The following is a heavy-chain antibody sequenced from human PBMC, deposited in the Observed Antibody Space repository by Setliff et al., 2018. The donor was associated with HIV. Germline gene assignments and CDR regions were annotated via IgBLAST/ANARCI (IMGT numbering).Heavy chain of an antibody. J-gene: IGHJ4*02. CDR2: IGGNSGNT. Sequence: LRLSCAASGFSFGNYAMTWVRQAPGKGLEWVSTIGGNSGNTYYAGSVKGRFTISRDNSKNTLYLQMSTLRTEDTAVYYCAKNLYSSIWSPLDYWGQGTLVTVSS. CDR3: AKNLYSSIWSPLDY. D-gene: IGHD6-13*01. CDR1: GFSFGNYA. V-gene: IGHV3-23*01.